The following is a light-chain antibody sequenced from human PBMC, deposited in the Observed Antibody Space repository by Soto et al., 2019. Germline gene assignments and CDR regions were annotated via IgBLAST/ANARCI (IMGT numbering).Light chain of an antibody. V-gene: IGKV3-11*01. J-gene: IGKJ5*01. Sequence: ILLNQSAGTLSWTPLEIATISCSASQSVSSYLAWYQQIPGQAPRLLIYDASTRATGIPARFSGSGSGTDFTLTIRRLELEDFAVYYCQQRSNRPPGINCGKGTQLAIK. CDR1: QSVSSY. CDR3: QQRSNRPPGIN. CDR2: DAS.